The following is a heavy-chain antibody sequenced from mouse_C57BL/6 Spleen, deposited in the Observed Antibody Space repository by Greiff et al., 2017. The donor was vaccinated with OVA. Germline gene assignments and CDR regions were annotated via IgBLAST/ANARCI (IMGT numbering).Heavy chain of an antibody. Sequence: QVQLQQPGAELVMPGASVKLSCKASGYTFTSYWMHWVKRRPGQGLEWIGEIDPSDSYTNYNQKFKGKSTLTVDQSSSTAYMQLSSLTSEDSAVYYYARYPRLDYWGQGTTLTVSS. CDR3: ARYPRLDY. J-gene: IGHJ2*01. CDR2: IDPSDSYT. V-gene: IGHV1-69*01. CDR1: GYTFTSYW.